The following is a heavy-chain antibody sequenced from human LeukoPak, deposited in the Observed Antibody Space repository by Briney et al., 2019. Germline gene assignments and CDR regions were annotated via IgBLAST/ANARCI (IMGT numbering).Heavy chain of an antibody. Sequence: GGSLRLSCAASGFTFRDYGMHWVRQAPGKGLEWVAFIRYDGSRIFYADSVKGRFTISRDNSKNTLYLQMNSLRAEDTAVYYCATDSGSYSRTTYYYWGQGTLVTVSS. CDR2: IRYDGSRI. CDR3: ATDSGSYSRTTYYY. V-gene: IGHV3-30*02. D-gene: IGHD1-26*01. CDR1: GFTFRDYG. J-gene: IGHJ4*02.